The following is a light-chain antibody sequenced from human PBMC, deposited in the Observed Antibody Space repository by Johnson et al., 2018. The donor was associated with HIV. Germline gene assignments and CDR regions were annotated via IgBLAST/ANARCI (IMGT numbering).Light chain of an antibody. CDR3: GTWDSSLSAEV. Sequence: QPVLTQPPSVSAAPGQKVTISCSGSSSNIGNNYVSWYQQLPGTAPKLLIYDNNKRPSGIPDRFSGSKSGTSATLGITGLQTGDEADYDCGTWDSSLSAEVFGTGTKVTVL. CDR1: SSNIGNNY. J-gene: IGLJ1*01. CDR2: DNN. V-gene: IGLV1-51*01.